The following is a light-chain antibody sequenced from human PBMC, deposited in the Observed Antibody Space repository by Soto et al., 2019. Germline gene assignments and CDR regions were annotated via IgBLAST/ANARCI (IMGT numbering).Light chain of an antibody. V-gene: IGKV3-11*01. Sequence: EIVLTQSPATLCLSPGERATLSCRASQSVSSYLAWYQQKPGQAPRLLIYDASNRATGIPARFSGSGSGTDFTLTIRSLEPEDFAVYYCQQRSNWPPWTFGQGTTVDIK. CDR1: QSVSSY. J-gene: IGKJ1*01. CDR2: DAS. CDR3: QQRSNWPPWT.